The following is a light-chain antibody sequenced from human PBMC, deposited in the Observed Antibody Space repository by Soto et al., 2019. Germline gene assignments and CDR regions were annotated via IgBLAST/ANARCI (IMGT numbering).Light chain of an antibody. CDR2: SND. J-gene: IGLJ1*01. CDR3: AAWDDSLNGYV. V-gene: IGLV1-44*01. CDR1: SSNIESNT. Sequence: QAVVTQPPSASGTPGQRVTISCSGSSSNIESNTVNWYQQFPGTAPKLLIHSNDQRPSGVPDRFSGSKSGTSASLAISGLQSEDEADYYCAAWDDSLNGYVFGTGTKVTVL.